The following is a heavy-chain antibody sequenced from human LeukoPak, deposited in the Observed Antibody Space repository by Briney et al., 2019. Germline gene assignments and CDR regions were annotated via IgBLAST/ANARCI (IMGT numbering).Heavy chain of an antibody. CDR2: IIPILGIA. J-gene: IGHJ3*02. V-gene: IGHV1-69*04. Sequence: SVKVSCKASGYTFTSYYMHWVRQAPGQGLEWMGRIIPILGIANYAQKFQGRVTITADKSTSTAYMELSSLRSEDTAVYYCARDQAPYSSSSGAFDIWGQGTMVTVSS. CDR1: GYTFTSYY. D-gene: IGHD6-6*01. CDR3: ARDQAPYSSSSGAFDI.